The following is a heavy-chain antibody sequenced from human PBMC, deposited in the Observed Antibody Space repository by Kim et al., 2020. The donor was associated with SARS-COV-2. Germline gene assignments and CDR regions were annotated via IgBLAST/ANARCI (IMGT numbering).Heavy chain of an antibody. D-gene: IGHD3-3*01. CDR2: IYYSGST. Sequence: SETLSLTCTVSGVSISSGGYYWSWIRQHPGKGLEWIGYIYYSGSTYYNPSLKSLVTISVDTSKNQFSLKLSSVTAADTAVYYCARAASTIFGVGNHFDYWGQGTLVTVSS. J-gene: IGHJ4*02. V-gene: IGHV4-31*01. CDR3: ARAASTIFGVGNHFDY. CDR1: GVSISSGGYY.